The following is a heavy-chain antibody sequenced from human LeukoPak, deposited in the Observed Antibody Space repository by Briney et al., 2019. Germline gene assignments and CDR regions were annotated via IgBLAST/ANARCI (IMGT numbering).Heavy chain of an antibody. J-gene: IGHJ5*02. CDR2: IYYSGST. V-gene: IGHV4-39*07. CDR1: GGSISSSSYY. Sequence: PSETLSLTCTVSGGSISSSSYYWGWIRQPPGKGLEWIGSIYYSGSTYYNPSLKSRVTISVDTSKNQFSLKLSSVTAADTAVYYCARPSLASYYYDSSGYHPCHWFDPWGQGTLVTVSS. D-gene: IGHD3-22*01. CDR3: ARPSLASYYYDSSGYHPCHWFDP.